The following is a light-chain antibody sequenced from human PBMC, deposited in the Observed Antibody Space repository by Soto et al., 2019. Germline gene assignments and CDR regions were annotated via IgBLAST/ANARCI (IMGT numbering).Light chain of an antibody. V-gene: IGKV3-15*01. J-gene: IGKJ1*01. CDR1: QSVSSN. CDR3: QQYDNWPPWT. Sequence: EIVLTQSPGTLSLSPGERATLSCRASQSVSSNLAWYQRKPGQAPRLLIYGASTRATGIPARFSGSGSGTEFTLTISSLQSEDFAVYYCQQYDNWPPWTFGQGTKVEIK. CDR2: GAS.